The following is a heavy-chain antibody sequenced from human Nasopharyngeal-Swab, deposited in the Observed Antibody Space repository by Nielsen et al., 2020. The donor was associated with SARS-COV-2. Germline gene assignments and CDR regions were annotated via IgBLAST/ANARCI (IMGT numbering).Heavy chain of an antibody. CDR3: ARVVPRGAFDI. V-gene: IGHV1-18*01. Sequence: ASVKASCKASGYTFTSFGISWVRQAPGQGLEWMGWISAYNGNTNYAQNLQGRVTMTTDTSTSTAYMELRSLRSDDTAVYYCARVVPRGAFDIWGQGTMVTVSS. J-gene: IGHJ3*02. D-gene: IGHD2-2*01. CDR2: ISAYNGNT. CDR1: GYTFTSFG.